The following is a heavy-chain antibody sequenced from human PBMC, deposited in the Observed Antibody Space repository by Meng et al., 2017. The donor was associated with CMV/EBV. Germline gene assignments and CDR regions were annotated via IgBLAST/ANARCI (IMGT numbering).Heavy chain of an antibody. CDR2: INPNSGGT. D-gene: IGHD3-3*01. V-gene: IGHV1-2*02. CDR3: ARDRRQRVKLRFPPEFDP. CDR1: GYTFTGYY. Sequence: ASVKVSCKASGYTFTGYYMHWVRQAPGQGLEWMGWINPNSGGTNYAQKFQGRVTMTRDTSISTAYMELSRLRSDDTAVYYCARDRRQRVKLRFPPEFDPWGRGTLVTVSS. J-gene: IGHJ5*02.